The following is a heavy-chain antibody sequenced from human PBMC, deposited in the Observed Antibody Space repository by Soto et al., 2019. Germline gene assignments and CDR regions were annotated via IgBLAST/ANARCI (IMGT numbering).Heavy chain of an antibody. Sequence: EMQLVESGGGLVQPGRSLRLSCAASGFTFDDYAMHWVRQPPGKGLEWVSSISWNSGSIDYADSVKGRFTISRDNAKKSLYLEMNSLRTEDKALYYCAKDVVAHPSSGIGVWGRGTTVTVSS. V-gene: IGHV3-9*01. J-gene: IGHJ6*02. CDR1: GFTFDDYA. CDR2: ISWNSGSI. D-gene: IGHD2-15*01. CDR3: AKDVVAHPSSGIGV.